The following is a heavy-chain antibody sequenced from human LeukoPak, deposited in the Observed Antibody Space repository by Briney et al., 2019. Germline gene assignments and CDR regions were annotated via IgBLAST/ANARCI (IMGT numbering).Heavy chain of an antibody. CDR3: TRGRAVAGTGYYYGMDV. V-gene: IGHV3-30*04. Sequence: GGSLRLSCAASGFTFSSYAMHWVRQAPGKGLEWVAVISYDGSNKYYADSVKGRFTISRDNSKNTLYLQMNSLRAEDTAVYYCTRGRAVAGTGYYYGMDVWGQGTTVTVSS. CDR2: ISYDGSNK. D-gene: IGHD6-19*01. CDR1: GFTFSSYA. J-gene: IGHJ6*02.